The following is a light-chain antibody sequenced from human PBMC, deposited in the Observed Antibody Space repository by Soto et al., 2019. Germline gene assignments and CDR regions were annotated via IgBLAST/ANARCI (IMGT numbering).Light chain of an antibody. CDR3: QHRSSWPGA. Sequence: ETLMTHSTATQPLVPGACGTLSWTASQSVSGSYLAWYQQKPGQAPRLVIYDASTRATGIPDRFRGSGSGTDFTLTISSLEPEDSAVYYGQHRSSWPGAFGPGTKVDIK. V-gene: IGKV3D-20*02. CDR2: DAS. CDR1: QSVSGSY. J-gene: IGKJ3*01.